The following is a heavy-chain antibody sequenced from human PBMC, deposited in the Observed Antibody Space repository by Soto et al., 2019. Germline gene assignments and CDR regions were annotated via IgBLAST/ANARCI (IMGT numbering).Heavy chain of an antibody. CDR3: AKDILTGADCYYGMDV. CDR2: ISGSGGST. Sequence: AESLSLSCTASGVTFSSYARSWVRQPPGKGLEWVSAISGSGGSTYYPDSVKGRFTTSRDNSKNTLCLETDSVRAEDTGVYSCAKDILTGADCYYGMDVWGQGTTVTVSS. CDR1: GVTFSSYA. J-gene: IGHJ6*02. V-gene: IGHV3-23*01. D-gene: IGHD3-9*01.